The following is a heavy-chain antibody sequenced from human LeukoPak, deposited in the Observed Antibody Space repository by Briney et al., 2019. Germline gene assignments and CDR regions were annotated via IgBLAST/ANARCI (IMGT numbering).Heavy chain of an antibody. D-gene: IGHD3-22*01. Sequence: ASVKVSCKASGYTFTGFYMHWVRQAPGQGLEWMGWIHPNSGGTNYAQKFQGRVTMTRDTSITTAYMDLSRLGSDDTAVYYCARDSNGYYDSSGYHYFDYWGQGTLVTVSS. V-gene: IGHV1-2*02. CDR3: ARDSNGYYDSSGYHYFDY. J-gene: IGHJ4*02. CDR1: GYTFTGFY. CDR2: IHPNSGGT.